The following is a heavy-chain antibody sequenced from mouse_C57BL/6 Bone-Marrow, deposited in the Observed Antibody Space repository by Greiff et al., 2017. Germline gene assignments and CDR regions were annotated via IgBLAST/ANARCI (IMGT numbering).Heavy chain of an antibody. Sequence: QVQLQESGAELVKPGASVKMSCKASGYTFTSYPIEWMKQNHGKGLEWIGNFHPYNDDTKYNEKFKGKATLTADKSSSTAYMELRSLTYEDSVVYFSARVYDSNFACWGQSTLVTVS. J-gene: IGHJ3*01. D-gene: IGHD2-5*01. V-gene: IGHV1-47*01. CDR2: FHPYNDDT. CDR1: GYTFTSYP. CDR3: ARVYDSNFAC.